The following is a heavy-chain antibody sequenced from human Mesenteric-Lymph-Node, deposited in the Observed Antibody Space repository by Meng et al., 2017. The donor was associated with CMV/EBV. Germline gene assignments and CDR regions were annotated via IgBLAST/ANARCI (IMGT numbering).Heavy chain of an antibody. CDR2: IYGTGIT. V-gene: IGHV4-61*08. CDR3: AKSRSSTPGIVDD. Sequence: QLEESGPGRGERSEPRALHCLASGVSGTSGAYHWSWIRQSPGKGLEWIGYIYGTGITIYNPSLKSRVTILLETSKNQFSLKLNSVTTADTAVYYCAKSRSSTPGIVDDWGQGTLVTVSS. D-gene: IGHD2/OR15-2a*01. J-gene: IGHJ4*02. CDR1: GVSGTSGAYH.